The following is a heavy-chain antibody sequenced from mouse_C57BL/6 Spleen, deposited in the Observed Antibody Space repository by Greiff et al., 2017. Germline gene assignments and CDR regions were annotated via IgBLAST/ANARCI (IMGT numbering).Heavy chain of an antibody. CDR1: GYTFTDYY. CDR3: AREEGYGDAMDY. D-gene: IGHD3-1*01. CDR2: IYPGSGNT. J-gene: IGHJ4*01. Sequence: QVQLKESGAELVRPGASVKLSCKASGYTFTDYYINWVKQRPGQGLEWIARIYPGSGNTYYNEKFKGKGTLTAEESSSTAYMQLSSLTSEDSAVYCCAREEGYGDAMDYWGQGTSVTVSS. V-gene: IGHV1-76*01.